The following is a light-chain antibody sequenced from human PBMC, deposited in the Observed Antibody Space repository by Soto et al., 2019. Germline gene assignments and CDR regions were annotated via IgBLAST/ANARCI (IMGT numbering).Light chain of an antibody. CDR2: GAS. J-gene: IGKJ1*01. V-gene: IGKV3-15*01. CDR1: QTVLTN. CDR3: QQYDSWPRT. Sequence: EIVMTQSPVTLSASPGEGATLSCRASQTVLTNLAWYQQKPGQAPRLLIYGASSRGAGIPDRFSGRGSGTDFTLTISSLQSEDFAVYYCQQYDSWPRTFGQGTKVEIK.